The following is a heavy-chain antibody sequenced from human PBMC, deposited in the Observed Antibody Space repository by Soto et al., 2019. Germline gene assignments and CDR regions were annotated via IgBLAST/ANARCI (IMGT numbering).Heavy chain of an antibody. CDR2: ISGSGSNP. Sequence: EVQVLESGGGLVQPGGSLRLSCAASGFTFSSYAMSWVRQAPGQGLEWVSAISGSGSNPYYADSVKGRFTISRDNSTNTLDLQMNSLRAEDTALYSCAKTASMTIRDGFDHWGQGTLVTVSS. CDR3: AKTASMTIRDGFDH. V-gene: IGHV3-23*01. D-gene: IGHD4-17*01. J-gene: IGHJ4*02. CDR1: GFTFSSYA.